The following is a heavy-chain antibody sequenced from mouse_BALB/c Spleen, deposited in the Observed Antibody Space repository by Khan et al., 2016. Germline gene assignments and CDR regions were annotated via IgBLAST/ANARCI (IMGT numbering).Heavy chain of an antibody. CDR3: ARAWYSMDY. CDR1: GYTFSNYW. J-gene: IGHJ4*01. V-gene: IGHV1-9*01. CDR2: ILPGSGYS. Sequence: QVQLQQPGAELMKPGASVKISCKATGYTFSNYWIEWVKQRPGHGLEWIGDILPGSGYSNSNENFKGKATFTADASSNIAYMQLISLTSEDSAVYFCARAWYSMDYWGQGTSVTVSS.